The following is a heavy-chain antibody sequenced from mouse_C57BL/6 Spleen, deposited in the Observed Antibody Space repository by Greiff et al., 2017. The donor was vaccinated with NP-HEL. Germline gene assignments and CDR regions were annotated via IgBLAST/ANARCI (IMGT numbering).Heavy chain of an antibody. CDR3: ARQYYGSTYYFDY. CDR2: IYPGSGST. J-gene: IGHJ2*01. D-gene: IGHD1-1*01. Sequence: VQLQQSGAELVKPGASVKMSCKASGYTFTSYWITWVKQRPGQGLEWIGDIYPGSGSTNYNEKFKSKATLTVDTSSSTAYMQLSSLTSEDSAVYYCARQYYGSTYYFDYWGQGTTLTVSS. CDR1: GYTFTSYW. V-gene: IGHV1-55*01.